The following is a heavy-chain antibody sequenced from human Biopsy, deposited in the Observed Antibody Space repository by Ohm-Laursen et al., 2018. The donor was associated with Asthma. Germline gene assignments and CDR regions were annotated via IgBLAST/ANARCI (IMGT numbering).Heavy chain of an antibody. D-gene: IGHD1-20*01. CDR2: ISYDGSKK. V-gene: IGHV3-30*18. CDR3: AKGRYKWNDGYYGLDV. CDR1: GVSLSSFG. Sequence: SLRLSCTALGVSLSSFGMNWVRQAPGKGLEWVAVISYDGSKKEYGDSVKGRFTISRDNSKDTVYLQMNSLRAEDTAVYYCAKGRYKWNDGYYGLDVWGQGTTATVS. J-gene: IGHJ6*02.